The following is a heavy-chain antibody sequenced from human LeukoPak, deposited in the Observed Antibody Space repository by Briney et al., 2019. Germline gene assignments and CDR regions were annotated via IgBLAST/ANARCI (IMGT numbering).Heavy chain of an antibody. D-gene: IGHD5-18*01. CDR1: GFTFSSYW. J-gene: IGHJ3*02. Sequence: RGSLRLSCAASGFTFSSYWMHWVRQAPGKGLVWVSRINSDGSSTSYADSVKGRFTISRDNAKNTLYLQMNSLRAEDTAVYYCARDKNTAMVHPNIWGQGTMVTVSS. CDR2: INSDGSST. CDR3: ARDKNTAMVHPNI. V-gene: IGHV3-74*01.